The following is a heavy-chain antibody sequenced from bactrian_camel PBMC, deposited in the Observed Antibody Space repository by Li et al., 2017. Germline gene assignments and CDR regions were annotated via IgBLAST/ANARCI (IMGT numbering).Heavy chain of an antibody. CDR1: AEKYNHYC. J-gene: IGHJ4*01. D-gene: IGHD3*01. CDR2: IDSDGSHT. CDR3: ASDQGGSLSFRCSASRLAVSFGH. V-gene: IGHV3S5*01. Sequence: HVQLVESGGGSVQAGGSLRLSCVASAEKYNHYCMGWFRQAPGKEREEVARIDSDGSHTYAASIEGRFTISQDNAKNTLYLQMDNLKPEDSAMYYCASDQGGSLSFRCSASRLAVSFGHWGQGTQVTVS.